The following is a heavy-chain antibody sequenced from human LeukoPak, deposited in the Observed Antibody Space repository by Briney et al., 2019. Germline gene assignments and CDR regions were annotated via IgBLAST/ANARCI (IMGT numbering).Heavy chain of an antibody. CDR3: ARGRGRIAAAGTGYFQH. CDR2: INHSGST. D-gene: IGHD6-13*01. CDR1: GGSLSGYY. V-gene: IGHV4-34*01. Sequence: SETLCLTCAVYGGSLSGYYWSWIRQPPGKGLEWIGEINHSGSTNYNPSLKSRVTISVDTSKNQFSLKLSSVTAADTAVYYCARGRGRIAAAGTGYFQHWGQGTLVTVSS. J-gene: IGHJ1*01.